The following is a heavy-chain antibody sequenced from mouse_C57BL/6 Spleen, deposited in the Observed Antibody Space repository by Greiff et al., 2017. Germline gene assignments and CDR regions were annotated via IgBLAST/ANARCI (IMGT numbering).Heavy chain of an antibody. CDR2: ISSGSSTI. V-gene: IGHV5-17*01. CDR1: GFTFSDYG. CDR3: ARGDAMDD. J-gene: IGHJ4*01. Sequence: EVTVVESGGGLVKPGGSLKLSCAASGFTFSDYGMHWVRQAPEKGLEWVAYISSGSSTIYYADTVKGRFTISRDNAKNTLFLQMTSLRSEDTAMYYCARGDAMDDWGQGTSVTVSS.